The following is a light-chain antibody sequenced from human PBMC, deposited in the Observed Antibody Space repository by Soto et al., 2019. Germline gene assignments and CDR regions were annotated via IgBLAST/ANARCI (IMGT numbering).Light chain of an antibody. Sequence: ETVLTQSPATLSLSPGDTATLSCRASQSVRTYFAWYQQKSGQAPRLLIYGASSRATGVPDRFAGSGSGTDFTLTIRSLGPEDSALYYFQHRDDWVSFGGGTKVEIK. CDR1: QSVRTY. V-gene: IGKV3-11*01. CDR3: QHRDDWVS. CDR2: GAS. J-gene: IGKJ4*01.